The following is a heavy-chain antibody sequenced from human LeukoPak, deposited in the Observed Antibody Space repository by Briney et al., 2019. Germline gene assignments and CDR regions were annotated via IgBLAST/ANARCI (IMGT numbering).Heavy chain of an antibody. CDR1: GGTFNSYA. J-gene: IGHJ5*02. Sequence: ASVKVSCKASGGTFNSYAMHWVRQAPGQRLEWMGWINTGDGNTKYSQKFQGRVTITRDTSATTAYMELSSLRSEDTAVYYCARERIQIWLREFDPWGQGTLVTVSS. V-gene: IGHV1-3*04. CDR2: INTGDGNT. D-gene: IGHD5-18*01. CDR3: ARERIQIWLREFDP.